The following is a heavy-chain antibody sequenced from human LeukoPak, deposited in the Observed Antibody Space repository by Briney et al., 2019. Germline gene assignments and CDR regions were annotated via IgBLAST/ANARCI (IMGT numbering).Heavy chain of an antibody. J-gene: IGHJ3*02. V-gene: IGHV4-4*07. CDR3: ATLVIPQPGYGAFDI. CDR2: IYTSGST. Sequence: PSETLSLTCTVSGGSISGYYWSWIRQPAGKGLEWIGRIYTSGSTNYNPSLKSRVTMSVDTSKNQFSLKLSSVTAADTAVYYCATLVIPQPGYGAFDIWGQGTMVTVSS. D-gene: IGHD2-21*01. CDR1: GGSISGYY.